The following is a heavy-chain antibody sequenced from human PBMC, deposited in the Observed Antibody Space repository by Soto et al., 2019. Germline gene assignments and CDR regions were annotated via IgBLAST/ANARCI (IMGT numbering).Heavy chain of an antibody. CDR2: MSSGGGNK. V-gene: IGHV3-30-3*01. CDR3: ASGGEGPFFDN. Sequence: QVQLVESGGGVVQPGRSLRLSCAASGFSFSNYVLHWVRQAPGKGLEWVAVMSSGGGNKFYTDSVKGRFTISRDNSKNTLYLQMNGLRTEDTAVYFCASGGEGPFFDNWGQGTLVSVSS. J-gene: IGHJ4*02. D-gene: IGHD3-16*01. CDR1: GFSFSNYV.